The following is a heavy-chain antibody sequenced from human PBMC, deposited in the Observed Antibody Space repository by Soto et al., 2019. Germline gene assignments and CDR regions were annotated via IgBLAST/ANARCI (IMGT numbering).Heavy chain of an antibody. CDR1: GGSISSSSYY. J-gene: IGHJ6*02. Sequence: SETLSLTCTVSGGSISSSSYYWGWIRQPPGKGLEWIGSIYYSGSTYYNPSLKSRVTISVDTSKNQFSLKLSSVTAADTAVYYCARGGVRSGYYYYYYGMDVWGQGTTVTVS. CDR3: ARGGVRSGYYYYYYGMDV. D-gene: IGHD6-19*01. CDR2: IYYSGST. V-gene: IGHV4-39*01.